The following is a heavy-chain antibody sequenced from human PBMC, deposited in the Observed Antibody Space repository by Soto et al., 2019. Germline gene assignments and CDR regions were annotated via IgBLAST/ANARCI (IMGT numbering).Heavy chain of an antibody. CDR3: ARTSYYDSTGYYNMDV. D-gene: IGHD3-22*01. CDR1: GGSISSNNW. V-gene: IGHV4-4*02. CDR2: IHHSEST. Sequence: QVQLQESGPGLVKPSGTLSLTCAISGGSISSNNWWTWVRQSPGKGLEWIGEIHHSESTNYNPSLNGRITISVDKSKSQFSLKLTSVTAADTADYYCARTSYYDSTGYYNMDVWGQGTTVTVSS. J-gene: IGHJ6*02.